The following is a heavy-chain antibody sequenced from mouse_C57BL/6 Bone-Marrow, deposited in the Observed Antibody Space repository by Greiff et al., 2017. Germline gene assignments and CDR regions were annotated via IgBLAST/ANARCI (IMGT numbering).Heavy chain of an antibody. V-gene: IGHV1-15*01. D-gene: IGHD1-2*01. CDR3: AGCDGYWFGY. CDR1: GYTFTDYE. J-gene: IGHJ3*02. CDR2: IDPGTGGT. Sequence: QVQLQQSGAELVRPGASVTLSCKASGYTFTDYEMHWVKQTPGHGLEWIGAIDPGTGGTAYNQKFKGKATLTADKSSSTAYMELRSLTSEDSAVYYCAGCDGYWFGYGGQGTRVTVSA.